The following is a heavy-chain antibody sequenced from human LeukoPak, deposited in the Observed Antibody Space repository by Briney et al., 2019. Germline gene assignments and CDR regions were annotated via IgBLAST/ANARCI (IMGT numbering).Heavy chain of an antibody. CDR2: ISTYNGDT. V-gene: IGHV1-18*01. J-gene: IGHJ4*02. D-gene: IGHD6-19*01. Sequence: ASVKVSCKASAYTFTSYGITWVRQAPGQGLEWMGWISTYNGDTNYAQKFQGSFTMTTDTSTSTASMELRSLRAEDTAVYYCARILDSAWGELGYWGQGTLVTVSS. CDR3: ARILDSAWGELGY. CDR1: AYTFTSYG.